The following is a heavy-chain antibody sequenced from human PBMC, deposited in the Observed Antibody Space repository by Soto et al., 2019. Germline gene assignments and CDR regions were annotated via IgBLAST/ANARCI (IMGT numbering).Heavy chain of an antibody. CDR1: GGSFSGYY. CDR2: INHSGST. D-gene: IGHD5-12*01. V-gene: IGHV4-34*01. CDR3: AREMATIKRFHYGMDV. Sequence: QVQLQQWGAGLLKPSETLSLACAVYGGSFSGYYWSWIRQPPGKGLEWIGEINHSGSTNYNPSLKSRVTISVDTSKNQFSLKLSSVTAADAAVYYCAREMATIKRFHYGMDVWDQGTTVTVSS. J-gene: IGHJ6*02.